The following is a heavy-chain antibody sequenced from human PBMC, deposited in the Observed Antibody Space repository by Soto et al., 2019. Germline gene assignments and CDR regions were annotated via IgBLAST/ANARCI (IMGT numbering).Heavy chain of an antibody. D-gene: IGHD3-22*01. J-gene: IGHJ4*01. V-gene: IGHV3-15*07. CDR1: GFAVSNAW. CDR2: IKSKGHGGTT. CDR3: TTDSYTSVIVVRFDY. Sequence: GGSLRISCAASGFAVSNAWINWVRQAPGKGLEWVGRIKSKGHGGTTDFAAPVRGRFAISRDDSRNLVYMQMNSLNTEDTAVYYFTTDSYTSVIVVRFDYWGHGALVTVFS.